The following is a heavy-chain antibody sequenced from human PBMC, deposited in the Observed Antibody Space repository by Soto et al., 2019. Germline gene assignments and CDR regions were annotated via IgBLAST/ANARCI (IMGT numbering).Heavy chain of an antibody. Sequence: QVQLVQSGAEVKKPGSSVKLSCKASGGTFSSYAISWVRQAPGQGLEWMGGIIPIFGTANYAQKLRGRVTINADKYTSTAYMEMSSLRSEDTAVYYCARGDRRGYSYGYYYYGMDVWGQGTTVTVSS. J-gene: IGHJ6*02. V-gene: IGHV1-69*06. CDR1: GGTFSSYA. CDR3: ARGDRRGYSYGYYYYGMDV. CDR2: IIPIFGTA. D-gene: IGHD5-18*01.